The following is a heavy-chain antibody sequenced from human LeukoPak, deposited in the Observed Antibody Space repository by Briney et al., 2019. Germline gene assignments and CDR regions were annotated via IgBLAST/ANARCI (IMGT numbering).Heavy chain of an antibody. V-gene: IGHV3-21*01. CDR1: GFSFNSFS. D-gene: IGHD3-22*01. CDR2: ISSSSSDYI. Sequence: GGSLRLSRVASGFSFNSFSMNWVRQAPGKGLEWVSSISSSSSDYINYADSVKGRFTISKDNAKNSLYLQMNSLRTEDTAVYYCARGPYYYDSGGFYHYWGQGTLVTVSS. J-gene: IGHJ4*02. CDR3: ARGPYYYDSGGFYHY.